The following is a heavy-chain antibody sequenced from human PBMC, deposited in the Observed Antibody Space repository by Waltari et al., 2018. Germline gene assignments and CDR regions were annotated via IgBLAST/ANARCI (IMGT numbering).Heavy chain of an antibody. CDR3: ARDLREMATITGWFDP. V-gene: IGHV4-38-2*02. CDR1: GYSISSGYY. J-gene: IGHJ5*02. D-gene: IGHD5-12*01. Sequence: QVQLQESGPGLVKPSETLSLTCAVSGYSISSGYYWGWIRQPPGKGLEWIGSIYHSGSTYYNPSLKSRVTISVDTSKNQFSLKLSSVTAADTAVYYCARDLREMATITGWFDPWGQGTLVTVSS. CDR2: IYHSGST.